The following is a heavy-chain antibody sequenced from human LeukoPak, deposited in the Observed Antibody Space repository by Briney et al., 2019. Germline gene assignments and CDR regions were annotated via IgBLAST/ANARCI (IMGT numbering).Heavy chain of an antibody. CDR1: GYTLTELS. D-gene: IGHD6-13*01. V-gene: IGHV1-24*01. J-gene: IGHJ4*02. CDR2: FDPEDGET. Sequence: ASVKVSCKVCGYTLTELSMHWVRQAPGKGLEWMGGFDPEDGETIYAQKFQGRVTMTEDTSTDTAYMELSSLRSEDTAVYYCATGVAAGGSLTGWGQGTLVTVSS. CDR3: ATGVAAGGSLTG.